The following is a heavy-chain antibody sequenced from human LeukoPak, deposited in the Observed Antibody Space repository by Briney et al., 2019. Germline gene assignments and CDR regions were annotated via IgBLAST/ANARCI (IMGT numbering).Heavy chain of an antibody. CDR3: ATSNWGSPFDY. V-gene: IGHV3-9*01. CDR1: GFTFHDYT. Sequence: GRSLRLSCAASGFTFHDYTMHWVRQVPGKGLKWVSGITWDSGSTDYADSVQGRFTISRDNAKNSLYLQMNSLRPEDTALYYCATSNWGSPFDYWGQGTLVTVSS. D-gene: IGHD7-27*01. CDR2: ITWDSGST. J-gene: IGHJ4*02.